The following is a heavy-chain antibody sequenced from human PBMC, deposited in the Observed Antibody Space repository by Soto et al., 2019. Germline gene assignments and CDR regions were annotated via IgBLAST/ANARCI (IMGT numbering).Heavy chain of an antibody. V-gene: IGHV4-4*02. D-gene: IGHD1-26*01. CDR3: AGRPEIRPR. J-gene: IGHJ4*02. Sequence: QVHLQESGPGLVKPSETLSLTCAISGGSTSSSDWWTWVRQPPGEGLEWIGEIHRAGVTNYNSSLKSRLTISLDHSRNQFSLSLTSVTAADAAVYFCAGRPEIRPRWGQGILVPVSS. CDR2: IHRAGVT. CDR1: GGSTSSSDW.